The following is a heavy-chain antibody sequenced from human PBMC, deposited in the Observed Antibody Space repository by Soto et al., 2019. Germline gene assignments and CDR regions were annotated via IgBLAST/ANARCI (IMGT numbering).Heavy chain of an antibody. D-gene: IGHD3-3*01. CDR2: INHSGST. Sequence: QVQLQQWGAGLLKPSETLSLTCAVYGGSFSGYYWRWIRQPPGKGLEWIGEINHSGSTNYNPSLKSRVTISVDTSKNQFSLKLSSVTAADTAVYYCARCHYDFWSGYQYYYYSYMDVWGKGTTVTVSS. J-gene: IGHJ6*03. CDR1: GGSFSGYY. CDR3: ARCHYDFWSGYQYYYYSYMDV. V-gene: IGHV4-34*01.